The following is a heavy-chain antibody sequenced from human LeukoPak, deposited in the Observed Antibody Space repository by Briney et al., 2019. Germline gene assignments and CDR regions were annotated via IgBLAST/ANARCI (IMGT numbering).Heavy chain of an antibody. CDR2: IIPIFGTA. D-gene: IGHD6-6*01. V-gene: IGHV1-69*13. CDR1: GGTFSSYA. Sequence: SVKVSCKASGGTFSSYAISWVRQAPGQGLEWMGGIIPIFGTANYAQKFQGRVTITADESTSAAYMELSSLRSEDTAVYYCARDRKQLVVSYGMDVWGQGTTVTVSS. J-gene: IGHJ6*02. CDR3: ARDRKQLVVSYGMDV.